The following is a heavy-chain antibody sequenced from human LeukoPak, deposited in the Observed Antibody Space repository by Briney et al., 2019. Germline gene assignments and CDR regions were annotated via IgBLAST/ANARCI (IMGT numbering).Heavy chain of an antibody. D-gene: IGHD3-10*01. CDR1: GDTFSSYY. J-gene: IGHJ6*02. CDR2: MSPSGGST. Sequence: ASVKVSCKASGDTFSSYYMHWVRQAPGQGPEWVGIMSPSGGSTGYAQKFQGRVIMTRDTSTSTAYMELRSLRSEDTAVYYCARWRGLNYGMDVWDQGTTVTVSS. V-gene: IGHV1-46*01. CDR3: ARWRGLNYGMDV.